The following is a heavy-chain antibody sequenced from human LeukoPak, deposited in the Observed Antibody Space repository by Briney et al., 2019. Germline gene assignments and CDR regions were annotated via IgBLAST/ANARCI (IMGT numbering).Heavy chain of an antibody. D-gene: IGHD3-3*01. J-gene: IGHJ5*02. V-gene: IGHV1-2*02. CDR2: INPNSGGT. CDR3: ARDGTSITIFGVVISWFDP. CDR1: GYTFTGYY. Sequence: ASVKVSCKASGYTFTGYYMHWVRQAPGQGLEWMGWINPNSGGTNYAQKFRGRVTMTRDTSISTAYMELSRLRSDDTAVYYCARDGTSITIFGVVISWFDPWGQGTLVTVSS.